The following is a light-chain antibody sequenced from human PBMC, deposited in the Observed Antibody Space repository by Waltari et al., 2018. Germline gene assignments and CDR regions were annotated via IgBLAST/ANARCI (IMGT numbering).Light chain of an antibody. V-gene: IGKV3-20*01. J-gene: IGKJ2*01. CDR1: QSVSSSS. CDR2: GAS. CDR3: QQYGSSPYT. Sequence: EIVLTQSPGTLSLSPGERVTLSCRASQSVSSSSLAWYQQTPGQAPNLLIYGASSRATGIPDRFSGSGSGTDFTLTISRLEPEDFAVYYCQQYGSSPYTFGQGAKLEIK.